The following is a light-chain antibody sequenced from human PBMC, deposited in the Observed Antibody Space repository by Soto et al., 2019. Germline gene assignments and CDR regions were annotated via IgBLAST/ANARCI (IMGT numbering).Light chain of an antibody. Sequence: IVLTQSPATLSLSPGERATLSCRASQSVSSYLAWYQQKPGQAPRLLIYDASNRATGIPARFSGSGSGTDFTLTISSLEPEDFAVYYCQQRSNRITFGGGTKVEIK. J-gene: IGKJ4*01. V-gene: IGKV3-11*01. CDR3: QQRSNRIT. CDR2: DAS. CDR1: QSVSSY.